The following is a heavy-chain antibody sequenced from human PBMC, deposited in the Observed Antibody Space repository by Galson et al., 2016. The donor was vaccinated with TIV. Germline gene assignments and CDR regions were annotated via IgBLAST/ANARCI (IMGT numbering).Heavy chain of an antibody. D-gene: IGHD2/OR15-2a*01. CDR2: ISSDGSEK. CDR3: ARVFDSYYSLTV. CDR1: GFTFGSYG. V-gene: IGHV3-30*03. J-gene: IGHJ6*02. Sequence: SLRLSCAASGFTFGSYGIHWVRQAPGKGLEWVSFISSDGSEKSYADSVRGRFTISRENSKNTLYLQMNSLRVEDTAFYHCARVFDSYYSLTVWGRGTTVTVSS.